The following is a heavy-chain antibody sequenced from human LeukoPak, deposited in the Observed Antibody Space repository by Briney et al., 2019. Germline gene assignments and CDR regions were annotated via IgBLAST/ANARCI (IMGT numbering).Heavy chain of an antibody. CDR1: GYSFTSYW. CDR3: ARVYGSGSYPRHFDY. D-gene: IGHD3-10*01. V-gene: IGHV5-51*01. Sequence: GESLKISCKGSGYSFTSYWIGWVRQMPGKGLEWMGIIYPGDSDTRYSPSFQGQVTISADKSISTAYLQWSSLKASDTAMYYCARVYGSGSYPRHFDYWGQGTLVTVSS. CDR2: IYPGDSDT. J-gene: IGHJ4*02.